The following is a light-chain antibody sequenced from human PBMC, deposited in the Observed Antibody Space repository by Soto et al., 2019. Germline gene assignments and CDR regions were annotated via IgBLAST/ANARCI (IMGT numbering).Light chain of an antibody. Sequence: SQLTKNPSSLSASVGDRVTIAFLASQGVSSYVDWYQQKPGNPPNLLIYGASTLQSGVPSSFSGGASGTEFTLTITSLQPEDFATYYCQQVNSYPLPFGQGTRLET. J-gene: IGKJ5*01. CDR3: QQVNSYPLP. CDR2: GAS. V-gene: IGKV1-9*01. CDR1: QGVSSY.